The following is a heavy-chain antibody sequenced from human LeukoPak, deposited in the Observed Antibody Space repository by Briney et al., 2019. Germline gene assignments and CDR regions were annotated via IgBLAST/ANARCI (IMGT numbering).Heavy chain of an antibody. V-gene: IGHV4-30-2*01. J-gene: IGHJ3*02. CDR2: IYHSGST. Sequence: SETLSLTCTVSGGSISSGGYYWSWIRQPPGKGLEWIGYIYHSGSTYYNPSLKSRVTISVDRSKNQFSLKLSSVTAADTAVYYCARGGIVGAVDAFDIWGQGTMVTVSS. CDR3: ARGGIVGAVDAFDI. D-gene: IGHD1-26*01. CDR1: GGSISSGGYY.